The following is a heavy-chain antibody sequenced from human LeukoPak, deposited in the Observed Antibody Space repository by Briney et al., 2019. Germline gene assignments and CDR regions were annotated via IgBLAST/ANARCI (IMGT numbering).Heavy chain of an antibody. D-gene: IGHD6-19*01. CDR1: GGSISSYY. Sequence: PSETLPLTCTVSGGSISSYYWSWIRQPPGKGLEWIGYIYYSGNTNSSPSLGSRVTMSLDASKNQFSLKVNSVTAADTAIYYCASTRRAAVAGRFDSWGQGTLVTVSS. J-gene: IGHJ4*02. CDR2: IYYSGNT. CDR3: ASTRRAAVAGRFDS. V-gene: IGHV4-59*08.